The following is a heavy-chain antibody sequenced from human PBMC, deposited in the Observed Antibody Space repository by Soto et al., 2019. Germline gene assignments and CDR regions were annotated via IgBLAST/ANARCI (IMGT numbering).Heavy chain of an antibody. D-gene: IGHD3-22*01. CDR2: IKSDGSGT. J-gene: IGHJ4*02. V-gene: IGHV3-74*01. Sequence: EVQLVESGGGLVQPGESLTLSCAASGFTFSSYWMHWVRQAPGKGLVWVSRIKSDGSGTYYADSVKGRLTISRDNAKNTLYLQMNSLRVEDTAVHFCAWGDGDRYDGNGYLGRHWGQGTLVTVSS. CDR1: GFTFSSYW. CDR3: AWGDGDRYDGNGYLGRH.